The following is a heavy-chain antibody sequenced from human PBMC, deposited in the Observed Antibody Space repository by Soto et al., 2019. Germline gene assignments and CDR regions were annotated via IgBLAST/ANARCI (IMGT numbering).Heavy chain of an antibody. CDR3: AVQWSSAGPTGHRYNWFDP. D-gene: IGHD6-13*01. J-gene: IGHJ5*02. CDR1: GGSFSGYY. Sequence: SETLSLTCAVYGGSFSGYYWSWIRQPPGKGLEWIGEINHSGSTNYNPSLRSRVTISVDTSKNQFSLKLSSVTAADTAVYYCAVQWSSAGPTGHRYNWFDPWGQGTLVTVSS. V-gene: IGHV4-34*01. CDR2: INHSGST.